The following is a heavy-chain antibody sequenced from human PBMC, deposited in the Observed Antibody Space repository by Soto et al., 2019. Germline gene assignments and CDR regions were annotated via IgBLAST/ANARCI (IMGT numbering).Heavy chain of an antibody. CDR2: IYYSGST. D-gene: IGHD3-16*01. CDR1: GGSISSYY. J-gene: IGHJ5*02. V-gene: IGHV4-59*01. CDR3: ARVRGGITVSSKPLGEWFDP. Sequence: SETLSLTCTVSGGSISSYYWSWIRQPPGKGLEWIGYIYYSGSTNYNPSFKSRVTISVDTPKNQFSLKLTSVTAADTAVYYCARVRGGITVSSKPLGEWFDPWGQGTLVTVSS.